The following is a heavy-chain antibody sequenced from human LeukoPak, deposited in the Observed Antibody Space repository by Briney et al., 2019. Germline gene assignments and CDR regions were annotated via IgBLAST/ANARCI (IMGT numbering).Heavy chain of an antibody. CDR2: ISYSGST. V-gene: IGHV4-59*01. CDR1: GGSISSYY. D-gene: IGHD3-10*01. J-gene: IGHJ4*02. Sequence: SETLSLTCTVSGGSISSYYWGWIRLPPGKGLEWIGYISYSGSTTYIPSLKSRVTILVDTSKNQFSLKLSSVTAADTAVYYCVRITQGTIDYWGRGILVTVSS. CDR3: VRITQGTIDY.